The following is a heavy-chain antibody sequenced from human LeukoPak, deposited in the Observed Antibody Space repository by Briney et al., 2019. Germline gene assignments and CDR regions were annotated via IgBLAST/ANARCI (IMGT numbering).Heavy chain of an antibody. CDR3: ARGREMASQMGSYYYYYMDV. CDR2: IIPIFGTA. D-gene: IGHD5-24*01. V-gene: IGHV1-69*06. J-gene: IGHJ6*03. CDR1: GGTFSSYA. Sequence: GASVKVSCKASGGTFSSYAISWVRQAPGQGLEWMGGIIPIFGTANYAQKFQGRVTITADKSTSTAYMELSSLRSEDTAVYYCARGREMASQMGSYYYYYMDVWGKGTTVTVSS.